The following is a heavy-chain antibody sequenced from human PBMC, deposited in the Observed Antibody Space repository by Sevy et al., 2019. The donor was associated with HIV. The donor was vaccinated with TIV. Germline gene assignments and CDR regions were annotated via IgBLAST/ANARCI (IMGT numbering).Heavy chain of an antibody. CDR2: IKSKTDGGTT. CDR3: TTDRWRWGYCSSTSCYKIDY. J-gene: IGHJ4*02. CDR1: GFTFSNAW. V-gene: IGHV3-15*01. Sequence: GGSLRLSCAASGFTFSNAWMSWVRQAPGKGLEWVGRIKSKTDGGTTDYAAPVKGRFTISRDDSKNTLYLQMNSLKTEDTAVYYCTTDRWRWGYCSSTSCYKIDYWGQGTLVTVSS. D-gene: IGHD2-2*02.